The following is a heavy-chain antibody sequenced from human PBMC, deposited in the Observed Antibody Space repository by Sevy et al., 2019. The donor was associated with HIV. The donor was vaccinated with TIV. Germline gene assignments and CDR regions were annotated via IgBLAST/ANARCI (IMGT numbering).Heavy chain of an antibody. D-gene: IGHD2-8*01. CDR1: GFTFSSYD. J-gene: IGHJ5*02. V-gene: IGHV3-48*03. CDR2: ISSSGSSI. CDR3: TRNGGAFDNGFDP. Sequence: GGSLRLSCTASGFTFSSYDMNWVRQAPGKGLEWVSKISSSGSSIYYAVSVKGRFTISRDNAKNSLNLQMNSLRAEYTAVYYCTRNGGAFDNGFDPWGQGTLVTVSS.